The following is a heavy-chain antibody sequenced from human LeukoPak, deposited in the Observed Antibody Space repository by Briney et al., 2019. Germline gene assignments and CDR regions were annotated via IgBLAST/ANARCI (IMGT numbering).Heavy chain of an antibody. CDR1: GFTFSSYS. J-gene: IGHJ5*02. Sequence: PGGSLRLSCAASGFTFSSYSMNWVRQAPGKGLECVSFIRYDGSNKYYADSVKGRFTISRDNSKNTLYLQMNSLRAEDTAVYYCAKGVPPGYQLPPRYNWFDPWGQGTLVTVSS. CDR2: IRYDGSNK. D-gene: IGHD2-2*01. V-gene: IGHV3-30*02. CDR3: AKGVPPGYQLPPRYNWFDP.